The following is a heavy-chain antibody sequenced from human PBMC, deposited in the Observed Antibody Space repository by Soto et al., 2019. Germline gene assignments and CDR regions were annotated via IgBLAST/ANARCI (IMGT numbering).Heavy chain of an antibody. V-gene: IGHV4-61*01. J-gene: IGHJ4*02. CDR3: AREEKQLSRYGGDFDY. D-gene: IGHD3-16*01. CDR1: DGSVNTGNYY. CDR2: IYYIGTT. Sequence: QVQLQESGPGLVKPSETLSLTCSVSDGSVNTGNYYWSWIRQPPGKGLEWIGHIYYIGTTNYNHSLKSRVTMSVDTSKNQFSLKVTSVTAADTAVYFCAREEKQLSRYGGDFDYWGQGILVTVSS.